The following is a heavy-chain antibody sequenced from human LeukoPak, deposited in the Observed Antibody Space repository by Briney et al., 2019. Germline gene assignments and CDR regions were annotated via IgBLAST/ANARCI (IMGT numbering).Heavy chain of an antibody. D-gene: IGHD4-23*01. CDR1: GFTFDDYA. Sequence: GGSLRLSCAASGFTFDDYAMHWVRQAPGKGLEWVSGISWNSGSIGYADSVKGRFTISRDNAKNSLYLQMNSLRAEGTALYYCAKDTVGGIKDWGQGTLVTVSS. CDR2: ISWNSGSI. CDR3: AKDTVGGIKD. V-gene: IGHV3-9*01. J-gene: IGHJ4*02.